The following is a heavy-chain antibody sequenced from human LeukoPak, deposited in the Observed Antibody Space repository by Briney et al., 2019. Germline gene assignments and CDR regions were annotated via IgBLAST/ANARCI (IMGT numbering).Heavy chain of an antibody. J-gene: IGHJ4*02. CDR3: AREGGVAGTSDY. Sequence: SETLSLTCTVAAGSIRSDYWRWIRQPAGKGREWIGRVDTSGSHNYNPSLKRRVTMSVDTRKNQISLKLSSVTAADTAVYYCAREGGVAGTSDYWGQGTLVTVSS. D-gene: IGHD6-19*01. V-gene: IGHV4-4*07. CDR2: VDTSGSH. CDR1: AGSIRSDY.